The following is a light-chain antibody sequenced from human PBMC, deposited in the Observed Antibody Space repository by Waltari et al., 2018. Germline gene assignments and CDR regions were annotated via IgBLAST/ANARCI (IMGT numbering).Light chain of an antibody. CDR2: GAS. V-gene: IGKV3-20*01. J-gene: IGKJ1*01. CDR1: QSVGRA. Sequence: EIVLTQSPGTLSLSPGVRVTLSCRASQSVGRALAWYQQKPGQAPRLLSYGASSSATGIPEMFSGSGSGTDFSLTSSRLAPDDRSVYYCQHYVRLPVTFGQGTKVEI. CDR3: QHYVRLPVT.